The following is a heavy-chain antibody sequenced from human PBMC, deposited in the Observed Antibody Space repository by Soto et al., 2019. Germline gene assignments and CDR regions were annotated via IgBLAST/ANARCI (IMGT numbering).Heavy chain of an antibody. J-gene: IGHJ4*02. Sequence: QVQLVQSGAEVKKPGSSVKVSCKASGGTFSSYAISWVRQAPGQGLEWMGGIIPIFGTANYAQKFQGRVTITADESTSTAYVERSSLRSEDTAVYYCARTSSGQWLLFDYWGQGTLVTVSS. D-gene: IGHD5-12*01. CDR3: ARTSSGQWLLFDY. CDR2: IIPIFGTA. V-gene: IGHV1-69*01. CDR1: GGTFSSYA.